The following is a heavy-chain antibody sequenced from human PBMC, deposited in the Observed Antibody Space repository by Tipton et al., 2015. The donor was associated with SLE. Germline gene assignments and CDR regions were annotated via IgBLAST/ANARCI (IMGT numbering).Heavy chain of an antibody. CDR2: IYYSGST. D-gene: IGHD6-13*01. J-gene: IGHJ4*02. CDR1: GGSISSSTYY. V-gene: IGHV4-39*07. CDR3: ARDSGDSSSWYLDY. Sequence: TLSLTCTVSGGSISSSTYYRGWIRQPPGKGLEWIGSIYYSGSTYYNPSLKSRVTMSVDTSKNQFSLKLSSVTAADTAVYYCARDSGDSSSWYLDYWGQGTLVTVSS.